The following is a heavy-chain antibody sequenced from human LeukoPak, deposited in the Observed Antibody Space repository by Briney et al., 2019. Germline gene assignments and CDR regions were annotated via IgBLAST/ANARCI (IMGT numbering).Heavy chain of an antibody. CDR2: ISGSGGST. V-gene: IGHV3-23*01. J-gene: IGHJ4*02. Sequence: GGSLRLSCAASGFTFSSYAMNWVRQAPGKGLEWVSVISGSGGSTYYADSVKGRFTISRDNSKNTLYLQMYSLRAEDTAVYYCAKFDGSNWAYFDYWGQGTLVTVSS. D-gene: IGHD1-1*01. CDR1: GFTFSSYA. CDR3: AKFDGSNWAYFDY.